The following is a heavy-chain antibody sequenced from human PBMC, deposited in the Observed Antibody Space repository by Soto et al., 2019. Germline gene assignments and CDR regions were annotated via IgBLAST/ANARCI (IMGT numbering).Heavy chain of an antibody. V-gene: IGHV4-59*01. J-gene: IGHJ4*02. Sequence: SETLSLSCTVSGGSISSYYWSWIRQLPGKGLEWIGYIYFSGRTNYNPSLKSRVTISVDTSKNQFSLKLSSVTAADTAVYYCAISGDTAMEPPGMYYFDYWGQGTLVTVSS. CDR3: AISGDTAMEPPGMYYFDY. CDR1: GGSISSYY. CDR2: IYFSGRT. D-gene: IGHD5-18*01.